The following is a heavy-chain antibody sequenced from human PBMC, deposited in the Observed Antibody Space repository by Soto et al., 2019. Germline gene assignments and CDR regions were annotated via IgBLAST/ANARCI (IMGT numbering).Heavy chain of an antibody. J-gene: IGHJ4*02. D-gene: IGHD1-26*01. CDR1: GFTISSGGYS. CDR3: ARGVTGSYFYYFDY. CDR2: IYHSGST. V-gene: IGHV4-30-2*01. Sequence: SETLSLTCAFSGFTISSGGYSWSWIRQPPGKGLEWIGYIYHSGSTYYNPSLKGRVTISVDRSKNQFSLKLSSVTAADTAVYYCARGVTGSYFYYFDYWGQGTLVTVSS.